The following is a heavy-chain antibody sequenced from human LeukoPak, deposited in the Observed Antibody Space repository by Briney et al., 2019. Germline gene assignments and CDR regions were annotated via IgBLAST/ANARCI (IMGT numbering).Heavy chain of an antibody. V-gene: IGHV3-23*01. J-gene: IGHJ4*02. D-gene: IGHD2-21*02. CDR3: AKDHIVVVTATPNDY. CDR1: GFTFSSYG. Sequence: GGSLRLSCSASGFTFSSYGMSWVRQAPGQGLEWVSAFSGSGGSTYYADPVKGRFTISRDNSKNTLYLQMNSLRAEDTAVYYCAKDHIVVVTATPNDYWGQGTLVTVSS. CDR2: FSGSGGST.